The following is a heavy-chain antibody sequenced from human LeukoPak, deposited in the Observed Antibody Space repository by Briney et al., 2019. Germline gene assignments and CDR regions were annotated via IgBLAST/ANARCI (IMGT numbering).Heavy chain of an antibody. V-gene: IGHV3-48*03. D-gene: IGHD6-19*01. CDR3: AKDARRTSGWYFFDY. Sequence: GGSLRLSCEASGFTFSSYEMNWVRQAPGKGLEWVSYISSSGKTIYYADSTEGRFTVSRDNSKNTLFLQMNSLRAEDTAVYYCAKDARRTSGWYFFDYWGQGTLVTVSS. J-gene: IGHJ4*02. CDR1: GFTFSSYE. CDR2: ISSSGKTI.